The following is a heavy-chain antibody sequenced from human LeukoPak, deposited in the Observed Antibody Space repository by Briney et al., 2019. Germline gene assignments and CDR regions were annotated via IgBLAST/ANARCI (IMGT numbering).Heavy chain of an antibody. CDR3: ARLRAFDK. V-gene: IGHV3-7*01. CDR2: IKEDDSQI. J-gene: IGHJ3*02. Sequence: GGSLRLSCSGSGFTFGLHWMSWVRQAPGKGLEWVANIKEDDSQIYYMDSVKGRFTISRDNAKNSLYLQMSSLRVEDTAVYYCARLRAFDKWGQGTTVIVSS. CDR1: GFTFGLHW.